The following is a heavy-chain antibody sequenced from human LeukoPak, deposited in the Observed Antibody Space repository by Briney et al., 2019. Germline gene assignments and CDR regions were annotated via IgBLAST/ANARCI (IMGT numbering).Heavy chain of an antibody. D-gene: IGHD3-3*01. J-gene: IGHJ4*02. CDR3: ARGPPRDTIFGVVNPFDY. CDR1: GGSISSGDYY. CDR2: IYYSGST. Sequence: SETLSLTCTVSGGSISSGDYYWSWIRQPPGKGLGWIGYIYYSGSTYYNPSLKSRVTTSVDTSKNQFSLKLSSVTAADTAVYYCARGPPRDTIFGVVNPFDYWGQGTLVTVSS. V-gene: IGHV4-30-4*01.